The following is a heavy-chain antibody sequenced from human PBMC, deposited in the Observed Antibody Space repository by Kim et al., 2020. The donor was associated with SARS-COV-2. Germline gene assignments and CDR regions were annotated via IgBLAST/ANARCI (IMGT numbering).Heavy chain of an antibody. CDR2: T. V-gene: IGHV1-18*01. J-gene: IGHJ4*02. D-gene: IGHD4-17*01. CDR3: ARDPCGDYIDY. Sequence: TNYAQKLQGRVTMTTDTSTSTAYMELRSLRSDDTAVYYCARDPCGDYIDYWGQGTLVTVSS.